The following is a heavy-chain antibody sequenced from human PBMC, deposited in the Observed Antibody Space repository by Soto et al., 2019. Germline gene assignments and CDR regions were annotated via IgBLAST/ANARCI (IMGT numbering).Heavy chain of an antibody. D-gene: IGHD6-13*01. CDR1: GGSISRGAYY. CDR3: ARVSATGTRWFDP. CDR2: ISHRGTA. J-gene: IGHJ5*02. V-gene: IGHV4-31*03. Sequence: PSETLSLTCTVSGGSISRGAYYWGWIRQHPGKGLEWIGYISHRGTAYYTPSLKSRVSLSVDPSKSQFSLNVTSLTAADTAVYYCARVSATGTRWFDPWGPGTLVTVSS.